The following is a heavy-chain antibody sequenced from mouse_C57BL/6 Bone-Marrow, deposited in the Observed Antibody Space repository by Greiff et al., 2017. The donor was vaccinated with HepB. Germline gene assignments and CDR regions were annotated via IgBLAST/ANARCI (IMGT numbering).Heavy chain of an antibody. V-gene: IGHV1-82*01. CDR3: ARKLGRDAMDY. J-gene: IGHJ4*01. CDR2: IYPGDGDT. D-gene: IGHD4-1*01. Sequence: QVQLKESGPELVKSGASVKISCKASGYAFSSSWMNWVKPRPGKGLEWIGRIYPGDGDTNYNGKFKGKATLSADKSSSTAYMQLSSLTSEDSAVYFCARKLGRDAMDYWGQGTSVTVSS. CDR1: GYAFSSSW.